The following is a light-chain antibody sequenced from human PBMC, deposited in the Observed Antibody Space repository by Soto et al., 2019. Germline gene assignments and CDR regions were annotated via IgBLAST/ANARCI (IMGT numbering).Light chain of an antibody. V-gene: IGKV1-39*01. CDR2: AAS. J-gene: IGKJ1*01. Sequence: DIQMTQSPSSLSASVGDRVTITCRARQSISRYLNWYQHKPGKAPNLLISAASIVQSGVPSRFIGSGSGTDFTLTISCLQPEDFATYYCQQSYSFWTFGQGTKVEIK. CDR1: QSISRY. CDR3: QQSYSFWT.